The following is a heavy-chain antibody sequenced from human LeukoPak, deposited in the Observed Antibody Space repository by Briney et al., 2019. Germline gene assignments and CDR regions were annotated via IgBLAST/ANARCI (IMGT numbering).Heavy chain of an antibody. J-gene: IGHJ3*02. V-gene: IGHV3-30-3*01. D-gene: IGHD2-15*01. CDR2: ISYDGSNK. CDR1: GFTFSSYA. Sequence: GGSLRLSCAASGFTFSSYAMHWVRQAPGKGLEWVAVISYDGSNKYYADSVKGRFTISRDNSKNTLYLQVNSLRAEDTAVYYCARGNTLPSGPRAFDIWGQGTMVTVSS. CDR3: ARGNTLPSGPRAFDI.